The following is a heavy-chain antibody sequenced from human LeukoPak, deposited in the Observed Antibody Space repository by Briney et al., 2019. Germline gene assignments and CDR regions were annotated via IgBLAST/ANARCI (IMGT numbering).Heavy chain of an antibody. Sequence: GGSLRLSCAASGFSISSNYMSWIRQAPGKGLEWVAILYSGGRTEYADSVKGRFAVSRDNSKNTLFLQMNSLRAEDTAVYYCTSLLGYCTNDVCYNYWGQGTLVTVSS. J-gene: IGHJ4*02. D-gene: IGHD2-8*01. CDR3: TSLLGYCTNDVCYNY. CDR2: LYSGGRT. V-gene: IGHV3-53*01. CDR1: GFSISSNY.